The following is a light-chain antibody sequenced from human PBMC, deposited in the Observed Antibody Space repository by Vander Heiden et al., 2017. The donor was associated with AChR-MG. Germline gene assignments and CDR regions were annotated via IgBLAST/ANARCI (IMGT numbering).Light chain of an antibody. CDR1: QSVSSD. CDR3: LQDNNWPFT. J-gene: IGKJ3*01. V-gene: IGKV3-15*01. Sequence: EIVMTHSPATLSVSPGERATLSCRASQSVSSDLAWYQQKPGIPARFSGSGSGTEFTLTISRMQSDDFALYYCLQDNNWPFTFGHGTKVDIK.